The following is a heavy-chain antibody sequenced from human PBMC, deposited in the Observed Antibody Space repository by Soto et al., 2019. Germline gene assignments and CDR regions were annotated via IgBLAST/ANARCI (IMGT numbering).Heavy chain of an antibody. Sequence: SETLSLTCTVSGGSISSYYWSWIRQPPGKGLEWIGYIYYSGSTNYNPSLKSRVTISVDTSKNQFSLKLSSVTAADTAVYYCARETIGYGMDVWGQRTTVTVSS. D-gene: IGHD1-7*01. J-gene: IGHJ6*02. V-gene: IGHV4-59*01. CDR3: ARETIGYGMDV. CDR1: GGSISSYY. CDR2: IYYSGST.